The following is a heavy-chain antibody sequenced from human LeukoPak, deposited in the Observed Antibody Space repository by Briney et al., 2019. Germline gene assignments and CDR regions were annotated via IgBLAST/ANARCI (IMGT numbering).Heavy chain of an antibody. Sequence: PSETLPLTCTVSGVSLNTYYWGWIRQPPGKGLEWIGYVYYTGITNYNPSLKSRVTISLDTSKNHFSLKLSSVTAADTAVYYCVSQLGGTTFHWGQGTLVTVSS. CDR1: GVSLNTYY. CDR2: VYYTGIT. CDR3: VSQLGGTTFH. D-gene: IGHD1-1*01. V-gene: IGHV4-59*01. J-gene: IGHJ4*02.